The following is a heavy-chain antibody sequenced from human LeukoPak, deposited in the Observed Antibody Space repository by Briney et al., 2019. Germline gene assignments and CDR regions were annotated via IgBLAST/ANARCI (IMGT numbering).Heavy chain of an antibody. J-gene: IGHJ4*02. CDR2: IYYSGST. D-gene: IGHD2-21*02. CDR3: ARALVNCGGDCYWFDY. CDR1: GGSISSSSYY. V-gene: IGHV4-39*07. Sequence: PSETLSLTCTVSGGSISSSSYYWGWIRQPPGKGLEWIGSIYYSGSTYYNPSLKSRVTISVDTSKNQFSLKLSSVTAADTAVYYCARALVNCGGDCYWFDYWGQGTLVTVSS.